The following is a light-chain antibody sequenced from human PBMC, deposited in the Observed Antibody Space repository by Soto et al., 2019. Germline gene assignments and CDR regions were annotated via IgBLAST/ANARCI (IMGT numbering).Light chain of an antibody. CDR3: AVWDDNLRGL. CDR1: RSNIGGNA. J-gene: IGLJ2*01. CDR2: AND. Sequence: QAVLTQPPSVSGTPGQRVTISCSGSRSNIGGNAVTWYQQVPGTAPKLLIYANDQRPSGISDRFSGSKSGTSASLAISGLQSEDEADYYCAVWDDNLRGLFGGGTQLTVL. V-gene: IGLV1-44*01.